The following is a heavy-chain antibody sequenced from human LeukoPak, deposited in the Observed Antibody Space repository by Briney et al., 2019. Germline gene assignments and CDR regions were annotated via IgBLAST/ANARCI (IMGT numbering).Heavy chain of an antibody. CDR2: VSSIGISS. CDR3: AKDSSSWRNNWFDP. V-gene: IGHV3-23*01. D-gene: IGHD6-13*01. J-gene: IGHJ5*02. CDR1: GFTFSNYA. Sequence: GGSLRLSCTASGFTFSNYAITWVRQAPGKGLEWVSSVSSIGISSYYADSVKGRFTISRDNSKNTLYLQMNSLRAEDTAVYYCAKDSSSWRNNWFDPWGQGTLVTVSS.